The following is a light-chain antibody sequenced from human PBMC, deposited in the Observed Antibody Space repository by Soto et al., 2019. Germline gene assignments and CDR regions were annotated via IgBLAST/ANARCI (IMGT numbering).Light chain of an antibody. J-gene: IGKJ1*01. CDR2: KAS. CDR1: QTISSW. CDR3: QHYNSYSEA. V-gene: IGKV1-5*03. Sequence: DIQMTQSPSTLSGSVGDRVTITCRASQTISSWLAWYQQKPGKAPKLLIYKASTLKSGVPSRFSGSGSGTEFTLTISSLQPYDFETYYCQHYNSYSEAFGQGTKVELK.